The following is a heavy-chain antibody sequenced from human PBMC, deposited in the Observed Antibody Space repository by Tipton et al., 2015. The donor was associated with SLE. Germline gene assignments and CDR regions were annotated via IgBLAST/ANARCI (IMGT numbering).Heavy chain of an antibody. Sequence: SLRLSCAASGFTFSISDYSMTWVRQAPGKGLEWVSSITSRSSYIYYADSVKGRFTISRDNAKNSLYLQMNSLRAEDTAVYYCAKEGGIEGPTTARLDYWGQGTLVTVSS. CDR1: GFTFSISDYS. J-gene: IGHJ4*02. D-gene: IGHD1-26*01. CDR3: AKEGGIEGPTTARLDY. V-gene: IGHV3-21*03. CDR2: ITSRSSYI.